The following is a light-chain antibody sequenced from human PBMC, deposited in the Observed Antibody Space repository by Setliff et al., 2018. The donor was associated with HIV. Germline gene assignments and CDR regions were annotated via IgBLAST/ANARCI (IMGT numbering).Light chain of an antibody. CDR2: NND. V-gene: IGLV1-47*02. J-gene: IGLJ2*01. Sequence: QSVLTQPPSTSVTPGQKVTISCSGSVSNIGRHSVFWYQQLPGTATKLLMYNNDQRPSGVPDRFSGSKSGTSASLAITDLRSGDEADYYCATSDDSLRAVVFGGGTKVTVL. CDR1: VSNIGRHS. CDR3: ATSDDSLRAVV.